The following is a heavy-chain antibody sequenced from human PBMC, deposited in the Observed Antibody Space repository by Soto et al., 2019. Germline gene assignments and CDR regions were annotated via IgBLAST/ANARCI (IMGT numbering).Heavy chain of an antibody. D-gene: IGHD6-13*01. Sequence: QVQLVESGGGVVQPGRSLRLSCAASGFTFSSYAMHWVRQAPGKGLEWVAVISYDGSNKYYADSVKGRFTISRDNSKNTLYLQMNSLRAEDTAVYYCARSYSSSWQRVFDYWGQGTLVTVSS. CDR1: GFTFSSYA. CDR3: ARSYSSSWQRVFDY. V-gene: IGHV3-30-3*01. J-gene: IGHJ4*02. CDR2: ISYDGSNK.